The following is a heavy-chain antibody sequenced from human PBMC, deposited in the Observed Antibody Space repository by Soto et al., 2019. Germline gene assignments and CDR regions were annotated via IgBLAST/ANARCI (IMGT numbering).Heavy chain of an antibody. CDR2: FDPEDGET. J-gene: IGHJ4*02. D-gene: IGHD2-21*02. V-gene: IGHV1-24*01. Sequence: ASVKVSCKVSGYTLTEVSMHWVRQAPGKGLEWMGGFDPEDGETIYAQKFQGRVTMTEDTSTDTAYMELSSLRSEDTAVYYCATVLLGVTVPLYYFDYWGQGTLVTVSS. CDR1: GYTLTEVS. CDR3: ATVLLGVTVPLYYFDY.